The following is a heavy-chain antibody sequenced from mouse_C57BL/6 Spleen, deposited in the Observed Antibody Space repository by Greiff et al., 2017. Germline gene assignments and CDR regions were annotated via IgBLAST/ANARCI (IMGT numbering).Heavy chain of an antibody. CDR1: GSPSSDYG. J-gene: IGHJ4*01. CDR3: ARNCYGSSYDAMDC. V-gene: IGHV5-17*01. CDR2: ISSGSSTI. Sequence: DVMLVEFGGGLVKLGRPLKLPSALLGSPSSDYGSHWVRQAPEKGLEWVAYISSGSSTIYYADTVKGRFTISRDNAKNTLFLQMTSLRSEDTAMFYCARNCYGSSYDAMDCWGQGTSVTGAS. D-gene: IGHD1-1*01.